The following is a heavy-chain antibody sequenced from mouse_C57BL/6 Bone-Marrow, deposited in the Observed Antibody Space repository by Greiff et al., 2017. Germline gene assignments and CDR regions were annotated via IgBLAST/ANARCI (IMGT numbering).Heavy chain of an antibody. CDR3: ARSRSMVTNYFDY. J-gene: IGHJ2*01. CDR2: IDPSDSET. Sequence: VQLQQPGAELVRPGSSVKLSCKASGYTFTSFWMHWVKQRPIQGLEWIGNIDPSDSETHYNQKFKDKATLTVDKSSSTAYMQLSSLTSEDSAVYYCARSRSMVTNYFDYWGQGTTLTVSS. V-gene: IGHV1-52*01. CDR1: GYTFTSFW. D-gene: IGHD2-2*01.